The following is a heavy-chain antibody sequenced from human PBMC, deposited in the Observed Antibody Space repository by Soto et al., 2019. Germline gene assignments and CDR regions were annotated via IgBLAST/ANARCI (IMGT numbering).Heavy chain of an antibody. D-gene: IGHD2-2*01. CDR2: ISGSGDKT. J-gene: IGHJ4*02. CDR3: AKDRGCSSATCYQAD. Sequence: GGSLRLSCKASGFTFRSYAMSWVRHTPGKGLEWVSSISGSGDKTYYADSVKGRFTFSRDNSKNTLYLQMNSLRAEDTAVYYCAKDRGCSSATCYQADWGQGTLVTVSS. V-gene: IGHV3-23*01. CDR1: GFTFRSYA.